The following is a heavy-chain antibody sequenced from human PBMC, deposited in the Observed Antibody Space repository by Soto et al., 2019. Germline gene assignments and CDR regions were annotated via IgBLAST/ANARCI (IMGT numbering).Heavy chain of an antibody. J-gene: IGHJ3*02. CDR2: IIPIFGTT. CDR1: GGTFSSYA. CDR3: ARAPYYYDSSGPGHAFDI. Sequence: SVKVSCKASGGTFSSYAISWVRQAPGQGLEWMGGIIPIFGTTNYAQKFQGRVTITADESTSTAYMELSSLRSEDTAVYYCARAPYYYDSSGPGHAFDIWGQGTMVTVSS. V-gene: IGHV1-69*13. D-gene: IGHD3-22*01.